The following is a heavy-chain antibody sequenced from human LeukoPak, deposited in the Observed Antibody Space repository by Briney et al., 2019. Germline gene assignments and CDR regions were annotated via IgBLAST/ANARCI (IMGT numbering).Heavy chain of an antibody. CDR2: IYYSGST. V-gene: IGHV4-31*03. J-gene: IGHJ4*02. CDR3: ARTPHTPPSSSCNFDY. D-gene: IGHD6-13*01. Sequence: SETLSLTCTVSGGSISSGGYYWSWIRQHPGKGLEWIGYIYYSGSTYYNPSLKSRVTISVDTSKNQFSLKLSSVTAADTTVYYCARTPHTPPSSSCNFDYWGQGTLVTVSS. CDR1: GGSISSGGYY.